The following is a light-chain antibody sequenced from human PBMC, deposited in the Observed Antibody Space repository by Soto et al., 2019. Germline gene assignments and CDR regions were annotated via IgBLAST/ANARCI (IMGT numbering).Light chain of an antibody. CDR2: GAS. CDR1: QSVSIASFGTS. V-gene: IGKV3-20*01. CDR3: HQYVNSPFT. J-gene: IGKJ3*01. Sequence: ETVLTQSPGTRSLSPGERATLSCRASQSVSIASFGTSLAWYQQKPGQAPRLLIFGASSRATGIPDRFSGSGAGTDFTLTISRVEPEDFAVYYCHQYVNSPFTFGRGTKVDIK.